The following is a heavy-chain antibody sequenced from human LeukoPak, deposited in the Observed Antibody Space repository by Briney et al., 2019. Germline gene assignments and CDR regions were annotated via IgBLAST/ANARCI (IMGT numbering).Heavy chain of an antibody. CDR1: GGSISSYY. D-gene: IGHD1-7*01. V-gene: IGHV4-4*07. CDR2: IYTSGST. CDR3: ARSGGTTNYYYMDV. Sequence: PSETLSLTCTVSGGSISSYYWSWIRQPAGKGLEWIGRIYTSGSTNYNPSLKSRVTMSVDTSKNQFSLKLSSVTAADMAVYYCARSGGTTNYYYMDVWGKGTTVTVSS. J-gene: IGHJ6*03.